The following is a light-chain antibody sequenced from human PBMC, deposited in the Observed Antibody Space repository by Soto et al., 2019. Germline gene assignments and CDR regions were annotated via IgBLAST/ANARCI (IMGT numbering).Light chain of an antibody. CDR3: QQYGNSPPYS. CDR2: GAS. CDR1: QSVSISH. J-gene: IGKJ2*03. Sequence: EIVLTQSPGTLSLSPGERATLSCRASQSVSISHLAWYQQKPGQAPRLLIYGASSRATGIADRFSGSGSGTDFTLTSSRLEPEDFAVYYCQQYGNSPPYSFGQGTKLEIK. V-gene: IGKV3-20*01.